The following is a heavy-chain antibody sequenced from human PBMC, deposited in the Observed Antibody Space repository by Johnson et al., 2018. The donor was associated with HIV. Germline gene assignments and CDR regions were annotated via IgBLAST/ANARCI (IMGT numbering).Heavy chain of an antibody. D-gene: IGHD4-23*01. CDR2: ISWNSGSI. Sequence: VQLVESGGGLVQPGRSLRLSCAASGFTFDDYAMHWVRQAPGKGLEWVSGISWNSGSIGYADSVKGRFPISRDNAKNSLYLQMNGLRVEDTALYYCARGRPWGWELRRDAFDVWGQGTMVTVSS. CDR3: ARGRPWGWELRRDAFDV. V-gene: IGHV3-9*01. CDR1: GFTFDDYA. J-gene: IGHJ3*01.